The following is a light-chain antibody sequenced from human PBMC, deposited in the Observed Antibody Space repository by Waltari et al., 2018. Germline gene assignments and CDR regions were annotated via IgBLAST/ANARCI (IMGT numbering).Light chain of an antibody. V-gene: IGKV1D-8*03. J-gene: IGKJ1*01. CDR3: QQYYSFPPWT. CDR2: AAS. CDR1: QGISSY. Sequence: VIWMTQSPSLLPAYTGYRVTIRCRMNQGISSYLAWYQQKPGKAPELLIYAASTLQSGVPSRFSGSGSGTDFTLTISCLQSEDFATYYCQQYYSFPPWTFGQGTKVEIK.